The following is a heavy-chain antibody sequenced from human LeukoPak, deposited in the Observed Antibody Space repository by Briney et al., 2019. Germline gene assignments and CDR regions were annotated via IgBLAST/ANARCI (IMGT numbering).Heavy chain of an antibody. CDR3: AKAVMGSSWYADYYYYGMDV. Sequence: GRSLRLSCAASGFTFSSYGMHWVRQAPGKGLEWVAVISYDGSNKYYADSVEGRFTISRDNSKNTLYLQMNSLRAEDTAVYYCAKAVMGSSWYADYYYYGMDVWGQGTTVTVSS. CDR1: GFTFSSYG. J-gene: IGHJ6*02. V-gene: IGHV3-30*18. CDR2: ISYDGSNK. D-gene: IGHD6-13*01.